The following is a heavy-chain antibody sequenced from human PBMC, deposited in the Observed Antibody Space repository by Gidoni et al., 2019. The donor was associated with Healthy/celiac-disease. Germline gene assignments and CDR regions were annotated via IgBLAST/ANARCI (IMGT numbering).Heavy chain of an antibody. CDR2: ISPAGGSP. Sequence: EVQLLESGGGSVQPGGSLRLSCAVSGVTFSNYAMNWVRQAPGQGLAWVSAISPAGGSPYYADSVKGRFTISRDNSKNTLFLEMNNLRAEDTAVYYCTRDGKFRTDGFDVWGPGSMVTVSS. V-gene: IGHV3-23*01. CDR1: GVTFSNYA. J-gene: IGHJ3*01. CDR3: TRDGKFRTDGFDV. D-gene: IGHD1-26*01.